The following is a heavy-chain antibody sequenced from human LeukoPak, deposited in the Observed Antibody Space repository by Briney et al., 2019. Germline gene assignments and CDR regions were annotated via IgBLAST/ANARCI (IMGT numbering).Heavy chain of an antibody. CDR2: INPVDSET. J-gene: IGHJ4*02. CDR3: ARQGSSSTSWQTIDY. Sequence: GEALKISCKGSGYTFTNHWIAWVRQMPGKGLACMGIINPVDSETRYSPSFQGQVTISVDKSITTASLQWSSLRASDTAMYYCARQGSSSTSWQTIDYWGQGTLVTVSS. V-gene: IGHV5-51*01. D-gene: IGHD2-2*01. CDR1: GYTFTNHW.